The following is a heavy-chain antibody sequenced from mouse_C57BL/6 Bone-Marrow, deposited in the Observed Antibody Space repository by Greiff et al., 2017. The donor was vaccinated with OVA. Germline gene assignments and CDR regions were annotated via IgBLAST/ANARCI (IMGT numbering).Heavy chain of an antibody. Sequence: VQLQQSGAELARPGASVKLSCKASGYTFTSYGISWVKQRTGQGLEWIGEIYPRSGNTYYNEKFKGKATLTADKSSSTAYMELRSLTSEDSAVYFCARLGDYDDGYYAMDYWGQGTSGTVSS. D-gene: IGHD2-4*01. CDR2: IYPRSGNT. CDR1: GYTFTSYG. J-gene: IGHJ4*01. V-gene: IGHV1-81*01. CDR3: ARLGDYDDGYYAMDY.